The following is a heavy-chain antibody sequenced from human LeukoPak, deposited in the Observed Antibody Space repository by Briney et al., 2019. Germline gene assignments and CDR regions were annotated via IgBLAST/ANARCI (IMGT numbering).Heavy chain of an antibody. CDR2: ISYDGSNK. Sequence: GGSLRLSCSAPGFTFSSYGMNWVRQAPGKGLEWVAVISYDGSNKYYADSVKGRFTISRDNSKNTLYLQMNSLRAEDTAVYYCARADTIFDAFDIWGQGTMVTVSS. V-gene: IGHV3-30-3*01. J-gene: IGHJ3*02. CDR3: ARADTIFDAFDI. CDR1: GFTFSSYG. D-gene: IGHD3-3*01.